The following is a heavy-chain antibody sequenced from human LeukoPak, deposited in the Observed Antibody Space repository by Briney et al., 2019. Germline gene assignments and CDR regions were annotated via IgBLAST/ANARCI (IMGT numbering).Heavy chain of an antibody. Sequence: KPSETLSLTCAVYGGSFSGYYWSWIRQPPGKGLEWIGEINHSGSTNYNPSLKSRVTISVDTSKNQFSLKLSSVTAADTAVYYCARGLRRGYSSPYYYWGQGTLVTVSS. CDR3: ARGLRRGYSSPYYY. CDR2: INHSGST. CDR1: GGSFSGYY. D-gene: IGHD5-18*01. J-gene: IGHJ4*02. V-gene: IGHV4-34*01.